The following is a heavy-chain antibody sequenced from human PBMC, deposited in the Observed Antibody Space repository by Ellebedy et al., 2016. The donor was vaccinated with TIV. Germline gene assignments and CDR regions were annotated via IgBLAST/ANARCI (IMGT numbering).Heavy chain of an antibody. CDR3: AKDSGIVATQFDY. J-gene: IGHJ4*02. Sequence: GESLKISXAASGFTFSSYGMHWVRQAPGKGLEWVAVISYDGSNKYYADSVKGRFTISRDNSKNTLYLQMNSLRAEDTAVYYCAKDSGIVATQFDYWGQGTLVTVSS. CDR2: ISYDGSNK. V-gene: IGHV3-30*18. D-gene: IGHD5-12*01. CDR1: GFTFSSYG.